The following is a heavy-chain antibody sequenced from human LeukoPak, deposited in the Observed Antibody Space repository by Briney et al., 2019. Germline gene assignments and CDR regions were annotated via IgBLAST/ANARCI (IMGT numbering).Heavy chain of an antibody. Sequence: SVKVSCKASGGTFSSYAISWVRQAPGQGLEWMGRIIPILGIANYAQKFQGRVTITADKSTSTAYMELSSLRSEETAVYYCARVGDGMSNDYWGQGTLVTVSS. V-gene: IGHV1-69*04. CDR3: ARVGDGMSNDY. D-gene: IGHD1-1*01. J-gene: IGHJ4*02. CDR2: IIPILGIA. CDR1: GGTFSSYA.